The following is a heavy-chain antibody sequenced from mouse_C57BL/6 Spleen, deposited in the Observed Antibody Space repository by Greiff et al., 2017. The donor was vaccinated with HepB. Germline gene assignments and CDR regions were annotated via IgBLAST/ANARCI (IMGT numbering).Heavy chain of an antibody. V-gene: IGHV1-52*01. D-gene: IGHD1-1*01. CDR3: ATYGSSYFDV. CDR1: GYTFTSYW. J-gene: IGHJ1*03. Sequence: QVQLQQPGAELVRPGSSVKLSCKASGYTFTSYWMQWVKQRPIQGLEWIGNIDPSDSETHYNQKFKDKATLTVDKSSSTAYMQLSSLTSEDSAVYYCATYGSSYFDVWGTGTTVTVSS. CDR2: IDPSDSET.